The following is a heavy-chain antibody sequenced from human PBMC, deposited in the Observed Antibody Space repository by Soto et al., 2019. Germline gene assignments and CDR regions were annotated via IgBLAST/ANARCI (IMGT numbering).Heavy chain of an antibody. Sequence: QVQLVQSGAEVKKPGSSVKVSCKASGGTFSSYAISWVRQAPGQGLEWMGGIIPIFGTANYAQKFQGRVTITADKSTSTAYMELSSLRSEDTAVYYCARLRGYSGYDYPSYFDYWGQGTLVTVSS. D-gene: IGHD5-12*01. CDR2: IIPIFGTA. CDR1: GGTFSSYA. CDR3: ARLRGYSGYDYPSYFDY. V-gene: IGHV1-69*06. J-gene: IGHJ4*02.